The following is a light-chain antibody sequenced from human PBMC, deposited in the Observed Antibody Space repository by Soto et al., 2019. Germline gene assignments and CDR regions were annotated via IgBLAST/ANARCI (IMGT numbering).Light chain of an antibody. CDR3: TSYTSDLSSFYV. J-gene: IGLJ1*01. V-gene: IGLV2-14*03. Sequence: QSALAQPASVSGSPGQSITISCTGTRYDVGTYNYVSWYQHHPGQAPKLIIYDVGSRPSGVSHRFSGSKSGITASLAISGLQAEDEADYFCTSYTSDLSSFYVFGTRTKATVL. CDR1: RYDVGTYNY. CDR2: DVG.